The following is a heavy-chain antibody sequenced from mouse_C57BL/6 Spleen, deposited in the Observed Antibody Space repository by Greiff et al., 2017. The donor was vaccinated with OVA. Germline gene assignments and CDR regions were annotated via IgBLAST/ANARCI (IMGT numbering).Heavy chain of an antibody. V-gene: IGHV1-52*01. CDR2: IDPSDSET. D-gene: IGHD2-4*01. J-gene: IGHJ4*01. Sequence: QVQLQQPGAELVRPGSSVKLSCKASGYTFTSYWMHWVKQRPIQGLEWIGNIDPSDSETHYYQKFKDKATLTVDKSSSTAYMQLSRLTSEDSAVYYCASNIYYDYDYYARDYWGQGTSVTVSS. CDR1: GYTFTSYW. CDR3: ASNIYYDYDYYARDY.